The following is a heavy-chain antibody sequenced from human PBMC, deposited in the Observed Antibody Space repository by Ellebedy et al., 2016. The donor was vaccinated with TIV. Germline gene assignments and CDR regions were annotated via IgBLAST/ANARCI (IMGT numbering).Heavy chain of an antibody. CDR2: IGAYNGNT. CDR1: GYSLTSNG. Sequence: AASVKVSCKASGYSLTSNGISWVRQAPGQGLEWMGWIGAYNGNTNYAQKFQGRVTMTTDTSTSTVYMDLRSLRSDDTAAYYCARGLWFGELDVWGQGTTVTVSS. D-gene: IGHD3-10*01. CDR3: ARGLWFGELDV. V-gene: IGHV1-18*01. J-gene: IGHJ6*02.